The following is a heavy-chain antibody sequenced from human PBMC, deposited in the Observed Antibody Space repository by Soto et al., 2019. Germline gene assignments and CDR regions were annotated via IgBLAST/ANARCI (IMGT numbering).Heavy chain of an antibody. CDR1: GGSISSSNW. CDR2: IYHGGST. J-gene: IGHJ6*02. D-gene: IGHD3-9*01. CDR3: ARLPYDIRRSSLYYGMDV. Sequence: PSETLSLTCAVSGGSISSSNWWRWVRQPPGKVLEWIGAIYHGGSTNYNPSLNSRGTISVDKSKNQFSLKLGSVTAAETAVYYWARLPYDIRRSSLYYGMDVWGQGTTVTVSS. V-gene: IGHV4-4*02.